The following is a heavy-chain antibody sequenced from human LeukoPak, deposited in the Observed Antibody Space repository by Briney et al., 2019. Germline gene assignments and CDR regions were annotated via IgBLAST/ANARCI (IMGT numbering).Heavy chain of an antibody. J-gene: IGHJ4*02. D-gene: IGHD3-22*01. CDR2: IYYSGST. V-gene: IGHV4-39*07. Sequence: PSETLSLTCSVSGGSISSSSYYWGWIRQPPGKGLEWIGSIYYSGSTYYNPSLKSRVTISVDTSKNQFSLKLSSVTAADTAVYYCARIGIVVVFFDYWGQGTLVTVSS. CDR3: ARIGIVVVFFDY. CDR1: GGSISSSSYY.